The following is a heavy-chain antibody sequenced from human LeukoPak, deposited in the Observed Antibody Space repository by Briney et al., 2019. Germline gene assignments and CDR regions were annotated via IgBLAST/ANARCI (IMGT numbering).Heavy chain of an antibody. CDR3: ARSGITVAGLSLGFDP. Sequence: GGCLRLSCAASGFTVSSNYMGGVRQGPGRGLEWVSIIYSGGSTSYADSVKGRFTISRDNSNNPLYLQMNSLRAEDTAVYYCARSGITVAGLSLGFDPWGQGTLVTVSS. D-gene: IGHD6-19*01. V-gene: IGHV3-53*01. CDR1: GFTVSSNY. J-gene: IGHJ5*02. CDR2: IYSGGST.